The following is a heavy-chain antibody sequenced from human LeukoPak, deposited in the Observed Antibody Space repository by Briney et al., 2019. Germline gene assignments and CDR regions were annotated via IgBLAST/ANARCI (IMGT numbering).Heavy chain of an antibody. CDR2: INPSDGST. CDR3: ARRSHQLQSDY. D-gene: IGHD2-2*01. J-gene: IGHJ4*02. CDR1: GYTFTTYY. V-gene: IGHV1-46*01. Sequence: ASVKVSCKASGYTFTTYYMHWVRQAPGQGLEWMGIINPSDGSTTYPQKFQGRVAMTRDTSTSTIYVELSSLRSEDTAVYYCARRSHQLQSDYWGQGTLVTVSS.